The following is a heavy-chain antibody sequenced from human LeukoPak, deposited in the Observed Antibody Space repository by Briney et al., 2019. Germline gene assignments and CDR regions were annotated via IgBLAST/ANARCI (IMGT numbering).Heavy chain of an antibody. CDR2: IRSKANSYAT. CDR1: GFTFSGSA. Sequence: GGSLRLSCAASGFTFSGSAMHWVRQASGKGLEWVGRIRSKANSYATAYAASVKGRFTISRDDSKNTAYLQMNSLKTEDTAVYYCARDAAGGYYYYYVDVWGKGTTVTVSS. CDR3: ARDAAGGYYYYYVDV. V-gene: IGHV3-73*01. D-gene: IGHD3-16*01. J-gene: IGHJ6*03.